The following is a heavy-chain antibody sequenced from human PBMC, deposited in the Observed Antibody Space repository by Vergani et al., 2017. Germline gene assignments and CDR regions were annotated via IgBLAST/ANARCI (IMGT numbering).Heavy chain of an antibody. V-gene: IGHV1-69*01. D-gene: IGHD2-2*01. J-gene: IGHJ6*03. CDR3: AIGYCSSTSCRGYYYYMDV. Sequence: QVQLVQSGAEVKKPGSSVKVSCKASGGTFSSYAISWVRQAPGQGLEWMGGIIPIFGTANYAQKFQGRVTTTADESTSTAYMELSSLRSEDTAVYYCAIGYCSSTSCRGYYYYMDVWGKGTTVTVSS. CDR1: GGTFSSYA. CDR2: IIPIFGTA.